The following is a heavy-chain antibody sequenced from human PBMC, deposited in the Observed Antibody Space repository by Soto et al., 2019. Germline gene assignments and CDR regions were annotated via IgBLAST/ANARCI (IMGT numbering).Heavy chain of an antibody. CDR3: ARRKWREVRFLEWFSNRHYYYYYYMDV. V-gene: IGHV1-8*01. CDR2: MNPNSGNT. CDR1: GYTFTSYD. D-gene: IGHD3-3*01. J-gene: IGHJ6*03. Sequence: ASVKVSCKASGYTFTSYDINWVRQATGQGLEWMGWMNPNSGNTGYAQKFQGRVTMTRNTSISTAYMELSGLRSEDTAVYYCARRKWREVRFLEWFSNRHYYYYYYMDVWGKGTTVTVSS.